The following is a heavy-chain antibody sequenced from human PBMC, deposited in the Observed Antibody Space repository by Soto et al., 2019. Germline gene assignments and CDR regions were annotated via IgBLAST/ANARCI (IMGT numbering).Heavy chain of an antibody. CDR3: ARGMKTAVFYGMDV. J-gene: IGHJ6*02. Sequence: GGSLRLSCAASGFTFSNYAMTWVRQAPGKGLEWVSSISTSSNLIYYEDSVKGRFTVSRDNTKNSMYLQMISLRAEDTAIYYCARGMKTAVFYGMDVWGRGTTVTVSS. V-gene: IGHV3-21*01. CDR2: ISTSSNLI. D-gene: IGHD2-2*01. CDR1: GFTFSNYA.